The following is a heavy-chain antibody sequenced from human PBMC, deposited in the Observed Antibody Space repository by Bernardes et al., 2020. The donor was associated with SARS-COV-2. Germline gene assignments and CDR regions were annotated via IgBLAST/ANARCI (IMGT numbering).Heavy chain of an antibody. J-gene: IGHJ6*02. V-gene: IGHV3-21*01. CDR3: ARDTPDHFGRVIFPSLYGMDV. CDR2: ISSTRRYI. CDR1: GFTFSSYF. D-gene: IGHD3-3*01. Sequence: GSLRLSCAASGFTFSSYFMTWVRQAPGKGLEWVSSISSTRRYIYYTDSVKGRFTISRDNAKNSLYLQINSLRAEDTAVYYCARDTPDHFGRVIFPSLYGMDVWGQGTTVTVSS.